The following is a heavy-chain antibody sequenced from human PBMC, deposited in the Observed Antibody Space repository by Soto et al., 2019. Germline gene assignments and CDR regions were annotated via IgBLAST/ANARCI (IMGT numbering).Heavy chain of an antibody. CDR3: AKVDDYGGYSGY. Sequence: EVQVLESGGGLVQPGGSLRLSCAASGFTFSSYAMSWVRQAPGKGLEWVSGISGSGGSTYYADSVKGRFSISRDNSKNTLYLQMNSPRAEDTAVYYCAKVDDYGGYSGYWGQGTLVTVSS. D-gene: IGHD4-17*01. V-gene: IGHV3-23*01. CDR1: GFTFSSYA. J-gene: IGHJ4*02. CDR2: ISGSGGST.